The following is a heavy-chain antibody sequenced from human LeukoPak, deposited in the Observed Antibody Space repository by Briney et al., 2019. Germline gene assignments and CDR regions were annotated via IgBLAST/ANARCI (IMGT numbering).Heavy chain of an antibody. Sequence: SQTLSLTCSVSGVSVSSGDYYWSWIRQPPGKGLEWIGYIYYRGSSFYNPSLKSQFSISVDTSKNQFSLKLSSVTAADTAVYFCARDWGSGWFRPVGYFNFWGRGTLVTVS. CDR3: ARDWGSGWFRPVGYFNF. J-gene: IGHJ2*01. V-gene: IGHV4-30-4*01. CDR1: GVSVSSGDYY. CDR2: IYYRGSS. D-gene: IGHD6-19*01.